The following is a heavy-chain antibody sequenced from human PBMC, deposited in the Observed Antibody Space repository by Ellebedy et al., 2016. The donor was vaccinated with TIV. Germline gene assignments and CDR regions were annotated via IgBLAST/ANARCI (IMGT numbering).Heavy chain of an antibody. D-gene: IGHD4-17*01. CDR1: GYTFTSYG. Sequence: ASVKVSCXASGYTFTSYGISWVRQAPGQGLEWMGWISAYNGNTNYAQKLQGRVTMTTDTSTSTAYMELRSLRSDDTAVYYCARGRFSRDTVTTGGLCDYWGQGTLVTVSS. CDR2: ISAYNGNT. V-gene: IGHV1-18*01. CDR3: ARGRFSRDTVTTGGLCDY. J-gene: IGHJ4*02.